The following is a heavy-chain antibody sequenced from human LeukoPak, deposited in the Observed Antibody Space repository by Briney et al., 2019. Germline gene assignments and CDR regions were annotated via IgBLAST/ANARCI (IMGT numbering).Heavy chain of an antibody. V-gene: IGHV3-30*02. Sequence: GGSLRLSCAASGFTFSSYGMHWVRQAPGKELEWVAFIRYDGSNKYYADSVKGRFTISRDNSKNTLYLQMNSLRAEDTAVYYCAKDKYSSSSVFDYWGQGTLVTVSS. J-gene: IGHJ4*02. CDR3: AKDKYSSSSVFDY. CDR1: GFTFSSYG. D-gene: IGHD6-6*01. CDR2: IRYDGSNK.